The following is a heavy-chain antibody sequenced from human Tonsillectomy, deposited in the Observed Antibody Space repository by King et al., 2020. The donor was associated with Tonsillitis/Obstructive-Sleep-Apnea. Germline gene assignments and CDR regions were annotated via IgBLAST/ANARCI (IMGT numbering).Heavy chain of an antibody. J-gene: IGHJ4*02. D-gene: IGHD3-16*02. V-gene: IGHV4-34*01. Sequence: VQLQQWGAGLLKPSETLSLTCTVSGGSFSGYYWSWIRQSPGKGLEWIGEINHSGSTNYNSSLKSRISISVDTSKNQFSLKLSSVTAADTAVYYCARGALMITFGGLVDWGQGTLVTVSS. CDR2: INHSGST. CDR3: ARGALMITFGGLVD. CDR1: GGSFSGYY.